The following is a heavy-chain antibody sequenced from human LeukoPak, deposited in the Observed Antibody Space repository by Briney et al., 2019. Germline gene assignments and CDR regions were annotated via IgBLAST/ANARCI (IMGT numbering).Heavy chain of an antibody. CDR3: TSLSIYYGSGSDY. V-gene: IGHV3-64*01. CDR2: ISSNGGST. D-gene: IGHD3-10*01. CDR1: GFSFSDYA. Sequence: GGSLRLSCAAAGFSFSDYAMHWVRQAPGKGLEYVSTISSNGGSTYYANSVKGRFTSSRDDSKNTAYLQMNSLKTEDTAVYYCTSLSIYYGSGSDYWGQGTLVTVSS. J-gene: IGHJ4*02.